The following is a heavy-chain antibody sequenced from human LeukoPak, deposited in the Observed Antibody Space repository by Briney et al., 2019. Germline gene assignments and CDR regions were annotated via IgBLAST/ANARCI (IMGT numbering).Heavy chain of an antibody. CDR2: INHSGST. Sequence: SETLSLTCAVYGGSFSGYYWSWIRQPPGKGLEWIGEINHSGSTNYNPFLKSRVTISVDTSKNQFSLKLSSVTAADTAVYYCARIGSGYYRPWGQGTLVTVSS. V-gene: IGHV4-34*01. D-gene: IGHD3-3*01. J-gene: IGHJ5*02. CDR3: ARIGSGYYRP. CDR1: GGSFSGYY.